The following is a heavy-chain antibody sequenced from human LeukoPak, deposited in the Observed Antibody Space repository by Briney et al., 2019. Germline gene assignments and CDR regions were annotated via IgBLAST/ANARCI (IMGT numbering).Heavy chain of an antibody. CDR3: AKDTRYYDSSGYYRLDY. CDR1: GFIFSSYA. D-gene: IGHD3-22*01. V-gene: IGHV3-23*01. J-gene: IGHJ4*02. Sequence: GSLRLSCAASGFIFSSYAMSWVRQAPGRGLEWVSSLSGSGSTTYYADSVKGRFTISRDSSKNTLYLQVNSLRAEDTAVYYCAKDTRYYDSSGYYRLDYWGQGTLVTVSS. CDR2: LSGSGSTT.